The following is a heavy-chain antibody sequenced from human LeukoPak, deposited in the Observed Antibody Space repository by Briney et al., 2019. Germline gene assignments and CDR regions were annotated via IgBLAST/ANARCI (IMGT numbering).Heavy chain of an antibody. V-gene: IGHV1-2*02. CDR1: GYTFTDYC. CDR2: IHPNSGGT. D-gene: IGHD6-6*01. J-gene: IGHJ4*02. Sequence: ASVKLSCKASGYTFTDYCLNWVRQAPGQGLEWMGWIHPNSGGTNYAQKFQGRVTMTRDTSISTAYMELSRLTFDDTAVYYCGRKSAARKTSEFDYWGQGTLVTVSS. CDR3: GRKSAARKTSEFDY.